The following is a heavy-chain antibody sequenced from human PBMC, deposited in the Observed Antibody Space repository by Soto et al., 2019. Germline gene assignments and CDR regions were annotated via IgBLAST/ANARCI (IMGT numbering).Heavy chain of an antibody. Sequence: QVVLLQSGTEVKRPGSSVKVSCKASGVPFNSYGFAWVRQAPGRGLEWLGRINPASELRNYEQSLQGRVTTTAHTSTTTAYMELSGRTSEDTAVYYCARMRLARLDHWGQGTLVTVSS. CDR3: ARMRLARLDH. D-gene: IGHD2-21*01. CDR1: GVPFNSYG. V-gene: IGHV1-69*09. J-gene: IGHJ4*02. CDR2: INPASELR.